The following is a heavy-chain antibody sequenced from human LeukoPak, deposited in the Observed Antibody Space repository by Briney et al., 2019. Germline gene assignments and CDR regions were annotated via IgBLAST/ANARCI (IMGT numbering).Heavy chain of an antibody. CDR3: ARDSSGYYGAFDI. V-gene: IGHV1-69*13. CDR2: IIPIFGTA. Sequence: GASVKVSCKASGGTFSSYAISWVRQAPGQGLEWMGGIIPIFGTANYAQKFQGRVTITADESASTAYMELSSLRSEDTAVYYCARDSSGYYGAFDIWGQGTMVTVSS. CDR1: GGTFSSYA. J-gene: IGHJ3*02. D-gene: IGHD3-22*01.